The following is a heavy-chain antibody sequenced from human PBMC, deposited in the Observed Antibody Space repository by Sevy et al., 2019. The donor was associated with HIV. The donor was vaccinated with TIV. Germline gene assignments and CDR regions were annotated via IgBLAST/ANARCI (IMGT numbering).Heavy chain of an antibody. Sequence: GGSLRLSCAPSGLTFSDYWMHWVRQAPGKGLVWVSRVNSDGSSTTYADSVKGRFTISRDNTKNTLSLQMNSLRAEDTAVYYCVAANSWDDYWGQGTLVTVSS. D-gene: IGHD2-15*01. V-gene: IGHV3-74*01. CDR1: GLTFSDYW. J-gene: IGHJ4*02. CDR2: VNSDGSST. CDR3: VAANSWDDY.